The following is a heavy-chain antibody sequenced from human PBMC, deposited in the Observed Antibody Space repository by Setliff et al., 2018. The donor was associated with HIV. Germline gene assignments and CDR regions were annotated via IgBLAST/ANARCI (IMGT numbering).Heavy chain of an antibody. CDR1: GYTFTGYY. D-gene: IGHD2-2*01. Sequence: ASVKVSCKASGYTFTGYYMHWVRQAPGQGLEWMGRIIPILGIANYAQKFQGRVTMTRDTSTSTVYMELSSLRSDDTAVYYCARDHCSSSGCYEYSYYGMDVWGQGTTVTVSS. CDR2: IIPILGIA. CDR3: ARDHCSSSGCYEYSYYGMDV. V-gene: IGHV1-46*01. J-gene: IGHJ6*02.